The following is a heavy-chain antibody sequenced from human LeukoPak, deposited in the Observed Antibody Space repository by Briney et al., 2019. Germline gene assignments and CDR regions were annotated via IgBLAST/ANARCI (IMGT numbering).Heavy chain of an antibody. Sequence: GGSLRLSCAASGFTFSTYNMNWVRQAPGKGLEWVSSISTSSSYIYYADSVKARFTISRDNAKNSLYLQMNSLRAEDTAVYYCAGERYGDYSDYWGQGTLVTVSS. CDR2: ISTSSSYI. D-gene: IGHD4-17*01. CDR1: GFTFSTYN. J-gene: IGHJ4*02. CDR3: AGERYGDYSDY. V-gene: IGHV3-21*01.